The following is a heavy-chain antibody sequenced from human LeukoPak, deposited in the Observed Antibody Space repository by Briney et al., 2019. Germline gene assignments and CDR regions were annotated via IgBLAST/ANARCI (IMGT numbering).Heavy chain of an antibody. V-gene: IGHV4-59*01. D-gene: IGHD5-18*01. J-gene: IGHJ4*02. Sequence: SGTLSLTCTVSGGSISSYYWSWIRQPPGKGLEWIGYIYYSGSTNYNPSLKSRVTISVDTSKNQFSLKLSSVTAADTAVYYCARGRRGYSYGSFDYWGQGTLVTVSS. CDR2: IYYSGST. CDR3: ARGRRGYSYGSFDY. CDR1: GGSISSYY.